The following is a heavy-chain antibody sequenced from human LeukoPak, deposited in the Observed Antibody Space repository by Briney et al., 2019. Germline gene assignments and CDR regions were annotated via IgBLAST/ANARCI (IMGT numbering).Heavy chain of an antibody. CDR1: GFTFDDYA. CDR2: ISWNSGSI. V-gene: IGHV3-9*01. Sequence: GGSLRLSCAASGFTFDDYAMHWVRQAPGKGLEWVSGISWNSGSIGHADSVKGRFTISRDNAKNSLYLQMNSLRAEDTALYYCAKDITPYSSSWYVCLDYWGQGTLVTVSS. J-gene: IGHJ4*02. D-gene: IGHD6-13*01. CDR3: AKDITPYSSSWYVCLDY.